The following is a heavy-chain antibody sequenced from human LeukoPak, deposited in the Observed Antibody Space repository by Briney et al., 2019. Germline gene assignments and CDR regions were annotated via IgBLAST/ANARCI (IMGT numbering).Heavy chain of an antibody. CDR3: ARNDYGGQDAFDI. Sequence: GASVTVSCTASGCTFSSYAINWVRQDAGQGLEWVGWMNPNSGNTGYAQKFQGRVTMTRSTSINTAYMELSSLRSEDTAVYYCARNDYGGQDAFDIWGQGTVVIVSS. D-gene: IGHD4-17*01. CDR1: GCTFSSYA. V-gene: IGHV1-8*02. J-gene: IGHJ3*02. CDR2: MNPNSGNT.